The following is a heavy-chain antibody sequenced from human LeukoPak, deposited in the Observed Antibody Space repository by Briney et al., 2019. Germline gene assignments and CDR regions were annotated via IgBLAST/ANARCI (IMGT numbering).Heavy chain of an antibody. Sequence: SETLSLTCTVSGGSISSSSYYWSWIRQPPGKGLEWIAYISYSGGTKNNPSLNSRVTISLDTAQNQFSLNLSSVTAADTAVYYCARGLFHGFDYWGQGTLVTVSS. J-gene: IGHJ4*02. V-gene: IGHV4-61*01. D-gene: IGHD3-22*01. CDR1: GGSISSSSYY. CDR3: ARGLFHGFDY. CDR2: ISYSGGT.